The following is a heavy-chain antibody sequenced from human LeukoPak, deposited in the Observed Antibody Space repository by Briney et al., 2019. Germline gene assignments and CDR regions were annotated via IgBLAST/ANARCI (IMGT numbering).Heavy chain of an antibody. Sequence: SETLSLTCTVSGGSITRFYWSWIRQPPGKGLEWIGYIYDIGTTNYNPSLKTRVTMSVDTSNNQFSLKLSSVTAADTAVYYCARERQWLVLDYFDYWGQGTLVTVS. V-gene: IGHV4-59*12. CDR2: IYDIGTT. CDR1: GGSITRFY. CDR3: ARERQWLVLDYFDY. D-gene: IGHD6-19*01. J-gene: IGHJ4*02.